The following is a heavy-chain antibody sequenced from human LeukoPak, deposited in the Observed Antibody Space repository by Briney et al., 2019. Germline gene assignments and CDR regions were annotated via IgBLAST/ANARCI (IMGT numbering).Heavy chain of an antibody. CDR2: ISSGSTI. J-gene: IGHJ5*02. V-gene: IGHV3-11*01. CDR1: GFTFSDYY. Sequence: GSLRLSCAASGFTFSDYYMSWIRQAPGKGLEWVSYISSGSTIYYADSVKGRFTISRDNAKNSLYLQMNSLRAEDTAVYYCARGDNLSPWGQGTLVTVSS. D-gene: IGHD1-14*01. CDR3: ARGDNLSP.